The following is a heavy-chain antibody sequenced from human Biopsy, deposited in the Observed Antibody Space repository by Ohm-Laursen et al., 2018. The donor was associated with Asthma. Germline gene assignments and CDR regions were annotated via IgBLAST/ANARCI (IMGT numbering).Heavy chain of an antibody. D-gene: IGHD2-15*01. CDR2: VSGSGGNT. CDR3: AKGGGDIVVVISATTLDY. CDR1: GFTFRSYA. Sequence: SLRLSCAASGFTFRSYAMNWVRQAPGKGLEWVSTVSGSGGNTYYTDSVKGRFTISRDNSKNTLYLQMNSLRAEDTAVYYWAKGGGDIVVVISATTLDYWGQGALVTVSS. J-gene: IGHJ4*02. V-gene: IGHV3-23*01.